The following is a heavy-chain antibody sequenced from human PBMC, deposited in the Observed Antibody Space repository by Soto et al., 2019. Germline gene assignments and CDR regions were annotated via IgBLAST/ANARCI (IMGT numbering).Heavy chain of an antibody. CDR3: ARQHPLDSSAWYN. J-gene: IGHJ4*02. Sequence: GESLKISCKASGYSFSDYWIGWVRQVPGKGLEWAGTIYAGDSDPRYSPCFEGQVTMSVDKSISTAYLHWSSLKASDSAIYYCARQHPLDSSAWYNWGQGTLVTVSS. CDR1: GYSFSDYW. D-gene: IGHD6-19*01. CDR2: IYAGDSDP. V-gene: IGHV5-51*01.